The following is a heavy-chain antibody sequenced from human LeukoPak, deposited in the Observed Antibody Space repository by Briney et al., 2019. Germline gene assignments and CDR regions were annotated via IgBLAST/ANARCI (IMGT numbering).Heavy chain of an antibody. J-gene: IGHJ4*02. CDR3: ASEGIAADGIDY. CDR2: IDHSGST. CDR1: GGSFSAYY. V-gene: IGHV4-34*01. Sequence: SETLSLTCTVYGGSFSAYYWSWIRQPPGKGLEWIGEIDHSGSTNYSPSLKSRVTISIDTSRDQFSLNLSSVTAADTAVYYCASEGIAADGIDYWGQGTLVTVSS. D-gene: IGHD6-13*01.